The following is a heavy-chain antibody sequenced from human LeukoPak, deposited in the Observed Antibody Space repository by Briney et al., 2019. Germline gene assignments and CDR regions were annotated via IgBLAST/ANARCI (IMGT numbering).Heavy chain of an antibody. D-gene: IGHD3-9*01. V-gene: IGHV4-31*03. CDR3: AQTYYDILTGYYSDY. CDR1: GGSISSGGYY. CDR2: IYYSGAT. Sequence: SETLSLTCTVSGGSISSGGYYWSWIRQHPGKGLEWIGNIYYSGATSYNPSLKSRLTISVDTSKNQFSLNLSSVTAADTAVYYCAQTYYDILTGYYSDYWGQGTLVTVSS. J-gene: IGHJ4*02.